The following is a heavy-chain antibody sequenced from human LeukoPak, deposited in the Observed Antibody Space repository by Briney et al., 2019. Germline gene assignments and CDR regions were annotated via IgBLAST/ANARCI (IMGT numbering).Heavy chain of an antibody. CDR1: GDSVTNHY. CDR2: IYYSGSI. J-gene: IGHJ2*01. D-gene: IGHD5-18*01. CDR3: ARGHVDTAMVTSWYFDL. Sequence: SETLSLTCIVSGDSVTNHYWSLIRQPPGKGLEWIGYIYYSGSINYNPSLKSRVTISVDTSRNQFSMKLNSVTAADTAVYYCARGHVDTAMVTSWYFDLWGRGTLVTVSS. V-gene: IGHV4-59*02.